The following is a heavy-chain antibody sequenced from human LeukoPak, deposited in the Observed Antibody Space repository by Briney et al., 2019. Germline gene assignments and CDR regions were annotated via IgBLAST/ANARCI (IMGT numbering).Heavy chain of an antibody. D-gene: IGHD1-26*01. J-gene: IGHJ3*02. CDR2: ISAYNGNT. CDR1: GYTFTSYG. V-gene: IGHV1-18*01. Sequence: VASVKVSCTASGYTFTSYGISWVRQAPGQGLEWMGWISAYNGNTNYAQKLQGRVTMTTDTSTSTAYMELRSLRSDDTAVYYCARSYSLADAFDIWGQGTMVTVSS. CDR3: ARSYSLADAFDI.